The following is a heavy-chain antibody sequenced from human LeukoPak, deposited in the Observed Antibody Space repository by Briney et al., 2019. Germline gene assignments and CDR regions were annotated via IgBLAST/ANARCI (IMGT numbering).Heavy chain of an antibody. CDR3: ASKVITGTTQDQYFDS. D-gene: IGHD4-17*01. CDR2: MNPNSGNT. CDR1: GYTFTSYD. Sequence: GASVKVSCKASGYTFTSYDINWVRQATGQGLEWMGWMNPNSGNTGYAQKFQGRVTITRNTSISTAYMELSSITSEDSAVYYCASKVITGTTQDQYFDSWGQGTLVTVSS. J-gene: IGHJ4*02. V-gene: IGHV1-8*03.